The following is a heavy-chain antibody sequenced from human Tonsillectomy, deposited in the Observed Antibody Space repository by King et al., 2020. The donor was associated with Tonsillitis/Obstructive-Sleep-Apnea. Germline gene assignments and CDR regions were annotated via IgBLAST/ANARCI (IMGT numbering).Heavy chain of an antibody. Sequence: LQLQESGPGLVKPSENLSLTCTVSGGSISSSSYYWGWIRQPPGKGLEWIGSIYYSGSTYYNPSLKSRVTISVDTSKNQFSLKLSSVTAADTAVYYCASADTAMVTFDYWGQGTLVTVSS. CDR2: IYYSGST. J-gene: IGHJ4*02. CDR3: ASADTAMVTFDY. D-gene: IGHD5-18*01. CDR1: GGSISSSSYY. V-gene: IGHV4-39*01.